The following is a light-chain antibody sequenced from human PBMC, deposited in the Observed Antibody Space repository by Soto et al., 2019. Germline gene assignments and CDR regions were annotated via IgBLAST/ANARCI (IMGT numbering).Light chain of an antibody. V-gene: IGKV1-39*01. Sequence: DIQMTQSPSSLSASVGDRVTITSRASQSTSSSLNWYQQKPVKAPKLLIYAASILQSGVPSRFSGSGSGTDFTITISSLKPEDFATYYCQQSYSTQITFGQGTRLEIK. CDR1: QSTSSS. CDR3: QQSYSTQIT. J-gene: IGKJ5*01. CDR2: AAS.